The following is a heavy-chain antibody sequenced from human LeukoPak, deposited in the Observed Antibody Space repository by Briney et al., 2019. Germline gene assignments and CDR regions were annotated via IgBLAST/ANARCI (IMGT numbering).Heavy chain of an antibody. J-gene: IGHJ6*02. V-gene: IGHV4-39*01. CDR1: GGSISSSSYY. CDR3: ARRASSSWYYYGMDV. Sequence: SETLSLTCTVSGGSISSSSYYWGWIRQPPGKGLEWIGSIYYSGSTYYNPFLKSRVTISVDTSKNQFSLKLSSVTAADTAVYYCARRASSSWYYYGMDVWGQGTTVTVSS. CDR2: IYYSGST. D-gene: IGHD6-13*01.